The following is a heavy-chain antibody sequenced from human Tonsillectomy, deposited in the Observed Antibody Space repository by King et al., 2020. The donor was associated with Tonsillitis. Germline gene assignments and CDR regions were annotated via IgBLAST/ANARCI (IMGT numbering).Heavy chain of an antibody. J-gene: IGHJ4*02. CDR3: ARTRDYGDYVDF. V-gene: IGHV4-31*03. CDR2: IYHRWPT. CDR1: GDSLTSGGYF. D-gene: IGHD4-17*01. Sequence: QLQESGPGLVRPSQTLSLICSVAGDSLTSGGYFWSWIRQHPDKGLEWIGSIYHRWPTYHTPSLRSRLFMSVGTSKNQFSLRLTSVTAADTAVYYCARTRDYGDYVDFWGQGTLVAVSS.